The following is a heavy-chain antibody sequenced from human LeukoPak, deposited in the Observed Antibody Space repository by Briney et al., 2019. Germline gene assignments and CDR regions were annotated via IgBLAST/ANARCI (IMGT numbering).Heavy chain of an antibody. CDR3: ARERGYYYYYYYMDV. CDR1: GYTFTGYY. D-gene: IGHD3-10*01. V-gene: IGHV1-18*04. J-gene: IGHJ6*03. CDR2: ISAYNGNT. Sequence: ASVKVSCKASGYTFTGYYMHWVRQAPGQGLEWMGWISAYNGNTNYAQKLQGRVTMTTDTSTSTAYMELRSLRSDDTAVYYCARERGYYYYYYYMDVWGKGTTVTVSS.